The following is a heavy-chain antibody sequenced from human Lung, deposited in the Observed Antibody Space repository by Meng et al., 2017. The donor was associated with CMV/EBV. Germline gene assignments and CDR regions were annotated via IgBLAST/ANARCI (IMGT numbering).Heavy chain of an antibody. CDR2: IYYSGTT. D-gene: IGHD1-26*01. J-gene: IGHJ4*02. V-gene: IGHV4-59*01. CDR3: ARGSQDVTWGHDY. Sequence: SETLSLXCTVSGGTITNYYWTWIRQPPGKGLEWIGYIYYSGTTNYSPSLKSRVTISVDTSKNQFSLKLTSVTAADTALYFCARGSQDVTWGHDYWGQGTLVTVSS. CDR1: GGTITNYY.